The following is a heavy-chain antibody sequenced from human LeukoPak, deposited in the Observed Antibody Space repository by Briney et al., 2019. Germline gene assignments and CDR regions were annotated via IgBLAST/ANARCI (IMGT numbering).Heavy chain of an antibody. D-gene: IGHD2-15*01. CDR2: IKGGGGDP. CDR3: AKGGHDFNPFYW. Sequence: GGSLRLSCAASGFTFSTYAMGWVRQAPGKGLEWVSSIKGGGGDPFYADSVKGRFTISRDNSKNTLFLQLNSLRAEDSAVYYCAKGGHDFNPFYWWGQGTLSPSPQ. CDR1: GFTFSTYA. J-gene: IGHJ4*02. V-gene: IGHV3-23*01.